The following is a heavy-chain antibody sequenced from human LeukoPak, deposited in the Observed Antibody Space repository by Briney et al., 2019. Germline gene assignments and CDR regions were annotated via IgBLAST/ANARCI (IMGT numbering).Heavy chain of an antibody. CDR2: IYHNGNT. J-gene: IGHJ4*02. V-gene: IGHV4-30-2*01. CDR3: ARGSYPYAPNFDS. Sequence: TVSLLYVVWGPPLSLLRYLGTSVRRPPARVLECIGYIYHNGNTNYNLSLRSRLNIPGDMYKHQFSLQLASVTAADTAVYFCARGSYPYAPNFDSWGQGTLVSVSS. D-gene: IGHD3-16*01. CDR1: GPPLSLLRYL.